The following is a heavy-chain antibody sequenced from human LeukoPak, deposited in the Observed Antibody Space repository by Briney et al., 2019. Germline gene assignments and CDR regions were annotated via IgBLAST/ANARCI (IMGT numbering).Heavy chain of an antibody. CDR2: INPKSGGA. J-gene: IGHJ4*02. V-gene: IGHV1-2*02. Sequence: ASVKVSCKASGYTFTDYYMHWVRQAPGQGLEWMGWINPKSGGANYAQKFQGRVTMTRDTSISTAYIELSRLRSDDTAVYHCAREMRVGATLDYWGQGTLVTVSS. CDR3: AREMRVGATLDY. D-gene: IGHD1-26*01. CDR1: GYTFTDYY.